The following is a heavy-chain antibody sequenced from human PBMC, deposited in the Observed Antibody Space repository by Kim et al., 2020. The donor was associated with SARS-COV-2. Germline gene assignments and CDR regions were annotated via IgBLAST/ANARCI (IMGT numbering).Heavy chain of an antibody. V-gene: IGHV5-51*01. CDR3: ARHVRSGSYYVDY. Sequence: GESLKISCKGSGYSFTSYWIGWVRQMPGKGLEWMGIVYPGDSDIRYSPSFQGQVTVSVDKSISTAYLQWSSLKASDTAMYYCARHVRSGSYYVDYWGQGTLVTVSS. J-gene: IGHJ4*02. CDR1: GYSFTSYW. D-gene: IGHD1-26*01. CDR2: VYPGDSDI.